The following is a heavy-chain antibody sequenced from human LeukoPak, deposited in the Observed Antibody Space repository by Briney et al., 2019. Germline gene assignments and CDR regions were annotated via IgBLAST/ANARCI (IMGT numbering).Heavy chain of an antibody. CDR3: SGGYFPNFDY. J-gene: IGHJ4*02. CDR2: IYYSGST. V-gene: IGHV4-39*01. CDR1: GGSISSSSYY. Sequence: PSETLSLTCTVSGGSISSSSYYWGWIRQPPGKGLEWIGSIYYSGSTYYNPSLKSRVTISVDTSKNQSSLKLSSVTAADTAVYYCSGGYFPNFDYWGQGTLVTVSS. D-gene: IGHD3-22*01.